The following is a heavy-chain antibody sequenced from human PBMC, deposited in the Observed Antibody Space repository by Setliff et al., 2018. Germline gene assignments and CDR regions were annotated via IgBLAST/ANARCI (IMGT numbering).Heavy chain of an antibody. V-gene: IGHV4-4*02. CDR1: GGSISSSNW. CDR2: IYHSGST. Sequence: LSLTCAVSGGSISSSNWWSWVRQPPGKGLEWIGEIYHSGSTNYNPSLKSRVTISVDTSKNQFSLKLSSVTAADTAVYYCARGYGVLTGYYNYWGQGTLVTVSS. D-gene: IGHD3-9*01. CDR3: ARGYGVLTGYYNY. J-gene: IGHJ4*02.